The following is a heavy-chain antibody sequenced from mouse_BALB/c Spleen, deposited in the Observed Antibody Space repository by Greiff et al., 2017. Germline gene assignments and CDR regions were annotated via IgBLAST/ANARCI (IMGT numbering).Heavy chain of an antibody. CDR1: GFNIKDTY. CDR3: ARGYGYDGPFN. V-gene: IGHV14-3*02. CDR2: IDPANGNT. Sequence: EVKLMESGAELVKPGASVKLSCTASGFNIKDTYMHWVKQRPEQGLEWIGRIDPANGNTKYDPKFQGKATITADTSSNTAYLQLSSLTSEDTAVYYCARGYGYDGPFNWGQGTTLTVSS. J-gene: IGHJ2*01. D-gene: IGHD2-2*01.